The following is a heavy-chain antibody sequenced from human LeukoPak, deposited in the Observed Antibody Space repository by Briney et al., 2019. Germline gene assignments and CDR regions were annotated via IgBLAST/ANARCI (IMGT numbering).Heavy chain of an antibody. Sequence: PGGSLRLSCAASGFTFSSYNMNWVRQAPGQGLEWVSAISGSGGSTYYADSVKGRFTISRDNSKNTLYLQMNSLRAEDTAVYYCARSAPSQNIVNGIGYWGQGTLVTVSS. J-gene: IGHJ4*02. D-gene: IGHD2/OR15-2a*01. V-gene: IGHV3-23*01. CDR2: ISGSGGST. CDR3: ARSAPSQNIVNGIGY. CDR1: GFTFSSYN.